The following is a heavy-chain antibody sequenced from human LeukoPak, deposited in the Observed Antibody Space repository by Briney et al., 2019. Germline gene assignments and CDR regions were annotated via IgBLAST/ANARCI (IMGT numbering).Heavy chain of an antibody. Sequence: GGSLRLSCSASGFTFSSYAMHWVRQAPGKGLEYVSAISSNGGSTYYADSVKGRFTISRDNFKNTLYLQMSSLRAEDTAAYYCVKEGPERGFWYSYGSATFDYWGQGTLVTVSS. V-gene: IGHV3-64D*06. D-gene: IGHD5-18*01. J-gene: IGHJ4*02. CDR3: VKEGPERGFWYSYGSATFDY. CDR2: ISSNGGST. CDR1: GFTFSSYA.